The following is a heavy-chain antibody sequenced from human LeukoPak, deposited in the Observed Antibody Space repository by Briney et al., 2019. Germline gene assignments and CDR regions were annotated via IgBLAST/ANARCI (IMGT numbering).Heavy chain of an antibody. D-gene: IGHD3-22*01. CDR1: GYTFTKYF. CDR2: INPSGGGT. J-gene: IGHJ5*02. V-gene: IGHV1-46*01. Sequence: ASVKVSCKASGYTFTKYFMHWVRQAPGQGLEWVGIINPSGGGTTYAQKFQGRVAMTRDMSTNTVYLETSSLRAEDTAVYYCAREDFYDGSGYYPSRVYWFDPWGQGTLVTVSS. CDR3: AREDFYDGSGYYPSRVYWFDP.